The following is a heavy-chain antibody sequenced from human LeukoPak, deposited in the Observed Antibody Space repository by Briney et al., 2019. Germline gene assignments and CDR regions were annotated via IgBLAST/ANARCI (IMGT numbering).Heavy chain of an antibody. CDR2: IYTSGST. J-gene: IGHJ2*01. V-gene: IGHV4-61*02. Sequence: SETLSLTCTVSGGSISSSSYYWGWIRQPAGKGLEWIGRIYTSGSTNYNPSLKSRVTMSVDTSKNQFSLKLSSVTAADTAVYYCAGKIAVAGLVGWYFDLWGRGTLVTVSS. CDR3: AGKIAVAGLVGWYFDL. CDR1: GGSISSSSYY. D-gene: IGHD6-19*01.